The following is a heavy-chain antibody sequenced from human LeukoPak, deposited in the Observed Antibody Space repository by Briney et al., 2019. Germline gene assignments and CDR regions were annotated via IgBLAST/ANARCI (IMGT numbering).Heavy chain of an antibody. CDR1: GFMFSAYA. CDR3: VSQSYSGSDNFYFHY. D-gene: IGHD1-26*01. J-gene: IGHJ4*02. Sequence: PGGPLRLSCVTSGFMFSAYAMSWVRQAPGKGLERVSIISGSGERTYYADSVRGRFTVSRDNSKNTLYLQMKSLRAEDTAVYYCVSQSYSGSDNFYFHYWGQGTLVAVSS. CDR2: ISGSGERT. V-gene: IGHV3-23*01.